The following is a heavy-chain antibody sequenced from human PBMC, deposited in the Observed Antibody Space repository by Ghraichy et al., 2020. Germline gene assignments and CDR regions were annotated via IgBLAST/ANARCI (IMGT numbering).Heavy chain of an antibody. Sequence: SETLSLTCAVYGGSFSGYYWSWIRQPPGKGLEWIGEINHSGSTNYNPSLKSRVTISVDTSKNQFSLKLSSVTAADTAVYYCARAPFTIFGVAPLYYYGMDVWGQGTTVTVSS. CDR1: GGSFSGYY. J-gene: IGHJ6*02. CDR3: ARAPFTIFGVAPLYYYGMDV. V-gene: IGHV4-34*01. D-gene: IGHD3-3*01. CDR2: INHSGST.